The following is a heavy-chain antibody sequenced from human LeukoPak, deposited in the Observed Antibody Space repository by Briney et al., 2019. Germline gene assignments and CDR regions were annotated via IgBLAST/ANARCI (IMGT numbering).Heavy chain of an antibody. CDR3: ARDYTGYFP. Sequence: PGGSLRLSCVASGFTFSSYAMTWFRQAPGKGLEWVSSFSGGDGSPYHADSVKGRFTISRDNSKSTLYLQMNSLRAEDTAIYYCARDYTGYFPWGQGTLVIVSS. V-gene: IGHV3-23*01. J-gene: IGHJ5*02. D-gene: IGHD3-9*01. CDR1: GFTFSSYA. CDR2: FSGGDGSP.